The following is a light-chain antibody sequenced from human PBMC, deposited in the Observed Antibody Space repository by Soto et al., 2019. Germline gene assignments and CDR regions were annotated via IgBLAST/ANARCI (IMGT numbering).Light chain of an antibody. J-gene: IGLJ1*01. CDR2: GGN. CDR1: SSDVGSYNL. CDR3: CSYAGTNTFV. Sequence: QSALTQPASVSGSPGQSITISCTGTSSDVGSYNLVSWYQQHPGKAPKLMIYGGNKRPSGVSNRFSGSKSANTASLTISGLQTEDEADYYCCSYAGTNTFVFGTGTKLTV. V-gene: IGLV2-23*01.